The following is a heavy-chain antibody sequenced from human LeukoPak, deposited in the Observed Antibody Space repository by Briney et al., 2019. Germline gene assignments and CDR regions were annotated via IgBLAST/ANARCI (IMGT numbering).Heavy chain of an antibody. V-gene: IGHV3-23*01. CDR3: AKGPEWLLDY. CDR1: GFTFSSHG. Sequence: PGGSLRLSCAASGFTFSSHGMNWVRQAPGKGLEWVSGISPSGGITYYTDSVKGRFTISRDNSKNTVSLQMNSLRAEDTAVYYCAKGPEWLLDYWGQGTLVTVSS. J-gene: IGHJ4*02. D-gene: IGHD3-3*01. CDR2: ISPSGGIT.